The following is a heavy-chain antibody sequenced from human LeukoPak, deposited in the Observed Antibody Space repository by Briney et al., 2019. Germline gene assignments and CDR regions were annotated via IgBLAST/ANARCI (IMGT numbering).Heavy chain of an antibody. Sequence: SETLSLTCAVSGGSISSSNWWSWVRQPPGKGLEWIGEIYHSGSTNYNPSLKSRVTISVDKSKNQFSLKLSSVTAADTAVYYCARASYYGSGSGAFDIWGQGTMVTVSS. D-gene: IGHD3-10*01. J-gene: IGHJ3*02. CDR3: ARASYYGSGSGAFDI. V-gene: IGHV4-4*02. CDR2: IYHSGST. CDR1: GGSISSSNW.